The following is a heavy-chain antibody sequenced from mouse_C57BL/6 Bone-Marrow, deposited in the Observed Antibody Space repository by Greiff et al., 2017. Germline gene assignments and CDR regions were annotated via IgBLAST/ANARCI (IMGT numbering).Heavy chain of an antibody. CDR3: ARNSSSYAMDY. Sequence: VQLQQSGPGLVQPSQSLSITCTVSGFSLTCYGVHWVRQSPGKGLEWLGVVWSGGSPDYNAAFISRLSISKDNSKSQVFYKMNSLQADDTAICYCARNSSSYAMDYWGQGTSVTVSS. CDR1: GFSLTCYG. V-gene: IGHV2-2*01. CDR2: VWSGGSP. J-gene: IGHJ4*01.